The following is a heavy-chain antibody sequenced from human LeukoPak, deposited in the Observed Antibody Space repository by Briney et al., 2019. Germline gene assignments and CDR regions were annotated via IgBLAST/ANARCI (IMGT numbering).Heavy chain of an antibody. Sequence: GGSLRLSCTASGFTFGDYAMSWVRQAPGKGLEWVGFIRSKAYGGTTEYAASVKGRFTISRDDSKSIAYLQMNSLKTEDTAVYYCTRGYERAGYYFDYWGQGTLVTVSS. V-gene: IGHV3-49*04. CDR1: GFTFGDYA. D-gene: IGHD1-1*01. CDR2: IRSKAYGGTT. J-gene: IGHJ4*02. CDR3: TRGYERAGYYFDY.